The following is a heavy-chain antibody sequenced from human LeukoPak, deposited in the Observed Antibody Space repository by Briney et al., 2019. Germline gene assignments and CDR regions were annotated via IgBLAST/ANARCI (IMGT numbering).Heavy chain of an antibody. V-gene: IGHV3-23*01. CDR3: AKDDTTVTTSGTSEQGFDY. CDR2: TSGSGGST. D-gene: IGHD4-17*01. CDR1: GFTFSSYA. J-gene: IGHJ4*02. Sequence: GGSLRLSCAASGFTFSSYAMSWVRQAPGKGLEWVSATSGSGGSTYYADSVKGRFTISRDNSKNTLYLQMNSLRAEDTAVYYCAKDDTTVTTSGTSEQGFDYWGQGTLVTVSS.